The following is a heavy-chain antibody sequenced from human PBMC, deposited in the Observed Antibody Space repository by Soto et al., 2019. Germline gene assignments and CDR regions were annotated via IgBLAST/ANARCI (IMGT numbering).Heavy chain of an antibody. CDR1: GDTFNTND. Sequence: QVQLVQSGAEVKKPGDSVKVSCKASGDTFNTNDFNWVRQATGQGLEWMGWMNPASGNTGFAQKFQSRVSLTMDTSTSIAYTELSSLTSEDTAMYYCTRGISDSWGQGTLVTVSS. J-gene: IGHJ4*02. D-gene: IGHD3-3*02. CDR3: TRGISDS. V-gene: IGHV1-8*01. CDR2: MNPASGNT.